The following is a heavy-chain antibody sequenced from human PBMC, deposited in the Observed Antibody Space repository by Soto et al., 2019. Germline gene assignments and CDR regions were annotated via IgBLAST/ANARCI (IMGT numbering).Heavy chain of an antibody. D-gene: IGHD3-22*01. CDR3: ARGSDSSGYYYGGLDY. CDR2: IGTAGDT. V-gene: IGHV3-13*01. J-gene: IGHJ4*02. Sequence: GGSLRLSCAASGFTFSSYDMHWVRQATGKGLEWVSAIGTAGDTYYPGSVKDRFTISRENAKNSLYLQMNSLRAEDTAVYYCARGSDSSGYYYGGLDYWGQGTLVTVSS. CDR1: GFTFSSYD.